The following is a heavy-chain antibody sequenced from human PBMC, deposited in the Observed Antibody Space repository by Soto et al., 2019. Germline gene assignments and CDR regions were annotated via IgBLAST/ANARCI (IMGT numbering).Heavy chain of an antibody. V-gene: IGHV4-34*01. CDR2: INHSGST. CDR3: ARGYCTNGVCYGPHPVGAFDI. CDR1: GGSFSGYY. Sequence: PSETLSLTCAVYGGSFSGYYWSWIRQPPGKGLEWIGEINHSGSTNYNPSLKSRVTISVDTSKNQFSLKLSSVTAADTAVYYCARGYCTNGVCYGPHPVGAFDIWGQGTMVTVSS. J-gene: IGHJ3*02. D-gene: IGHD2-8*01.